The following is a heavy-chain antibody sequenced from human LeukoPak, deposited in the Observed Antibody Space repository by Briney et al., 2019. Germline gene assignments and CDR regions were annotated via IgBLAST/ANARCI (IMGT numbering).Heavy chain of an antibody. Sequence: GGSLRLSCAASGFTFSSYIMNWVRQAPGKGLEGVTSISSSSSYIYYADSVKGRFTISRDNAKNSPYLQMNSLGAEDTAVYYCARDRGDKGFDYWGQGTLVTVSS. V-gene: IGHV3-21*01. CDR2: ISSSSSYI. J-gene: IGHJ4*02. CDR1: GFTFSSYI. D-gene: IGHD3-10*01. CDR3: ARDRGDKGFDY.